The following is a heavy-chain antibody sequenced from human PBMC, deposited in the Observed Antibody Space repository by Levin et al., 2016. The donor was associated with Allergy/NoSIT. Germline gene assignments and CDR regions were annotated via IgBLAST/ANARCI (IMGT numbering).Heavy chain of an antibody. Sequence: GESLKISCAASGFSFNDYWMSWVRQAPGKGLEWVANIKQDGGERYYLGSVRGRFAISRDNAKNSLYLQMNSLRAEDTAVYYCVRDPQSPDYWGQGTLVTVSS. V-gene: IGHV3-7*05. CDR2: IKQDGGER. CDR1: GFSFNDYW. J-gene: IGHJ4*02. CDR3: VRDPQSPDY.